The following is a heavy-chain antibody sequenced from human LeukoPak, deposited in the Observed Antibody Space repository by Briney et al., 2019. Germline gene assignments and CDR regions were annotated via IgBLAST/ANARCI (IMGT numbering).Heavy chain of an antibody. CDR2: IYYSGST. CDR3: ARKPPSGPGYYYSYGMDV. Sequence: SETLSLTCTVSGGSINSYYWSWIRQSPGKGLEWIGYIYYSGSTNYNPSLKSRVTISVDTSKNQFSLKLSSVTAADTAVYYCARKPPSGPGYYYSYGMDVWGQGTTVTVSS. CDR1: GGSINSYY. V-gene: IGHV4-59*08. J-gene: IGHJ6*02.